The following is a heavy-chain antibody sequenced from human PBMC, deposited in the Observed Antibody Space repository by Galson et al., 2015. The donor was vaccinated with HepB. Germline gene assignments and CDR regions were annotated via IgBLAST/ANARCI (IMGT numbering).Heavy chain of an antibody. Sequence: ETLSLTCTVSGGSISSYYWSWIRQPPGKGLEWIGYIYYSGSTNYNPSLKSRVTISVDTSKNQFSLKLSSVTAADTAVYYCARGVHLGFLEWSTGYMDVWGKGTTVTVSS. CDR2: IYYSGST. CDR1: GGSISSYY. V-gene: IGHV4-59*01. J-gene: IGHJ6*03. D-gene: IGHD3-3*01. CDR3: ARGVHLGFLEWSTGYMDV.